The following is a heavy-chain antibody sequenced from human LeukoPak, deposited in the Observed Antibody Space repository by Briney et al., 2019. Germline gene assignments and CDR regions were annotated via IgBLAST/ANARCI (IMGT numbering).Heavy chain of an antibody. CDR3: AKDSLADIDY. V-gene: IGHV3-30*02. J-gene: IGHJ4*02. CDR1: GFIFSTYG. Sequence: GGSLRLSCAASGFIFSTYGMCWVRQAPGKGLEWVAFIRHDGSIKNYADSVKGRSTISRDNSKNTLYLQMNSLRAEDTAVYYCAKDSLADIDYWGQGTLVTVSS. CDR2: IRHDGSIK. D-gene: IGHD3-16*01.